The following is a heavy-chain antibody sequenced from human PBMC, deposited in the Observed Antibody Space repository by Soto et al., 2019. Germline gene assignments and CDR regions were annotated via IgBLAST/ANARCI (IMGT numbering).Heavy chain of an antibody. CDR3: AREFHSLSSTWREFFHP. J-gene: IGHJ1*01. D-gene: IGHD6-13*01. CDR1: GFRFSSDG. V-gene: IGHV3-30*02. CDR2: IAGDGSNP. Sequence: GGSLRLSCRTSGFRFSSDGMHWVRQAPGKGPEWVAFIAGDGSNPDYVDSVRGRFTVSRDNSRNTLFLQMDSLRPDDTAVYFCAREFHSLSSTWREFFHPWGQGTLVTVSS.